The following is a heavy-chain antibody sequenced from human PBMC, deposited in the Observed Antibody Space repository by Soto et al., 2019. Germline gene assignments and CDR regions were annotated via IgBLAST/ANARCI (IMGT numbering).Heavy chain of an antibody. Sequence: EVQLVQSGGGLVKPGGSLKLSCAASGFAFSSYWLHWVPQAPGKGLMIVSRITGDGTNTAYATSVKGRFTISRDNAKNMVYLQMDSLKAEDTAVYYCARDGGYGTPFDYWGQGALVTVSS. V-gene: IGHV3-74*01. CDR1: GFAFSSYW. J-gene: IGHJ4*02. CDR2: ITGDGTNT. CDR3: ARDGGYGTPFDY. D-gene: IGHD5-12*01.